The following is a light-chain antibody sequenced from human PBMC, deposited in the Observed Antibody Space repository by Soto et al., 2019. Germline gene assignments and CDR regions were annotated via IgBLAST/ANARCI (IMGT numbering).Light chain of an antibody. V-gene: IGLV2-8*01. CDR3: SSYAGFNNYV. CDR2: DVN. J-gene: IGLJ1*01. Sequence: QSALTQPPSASGSPGQSVTISCTGTGGDVGGYNYVSWYQQHPGKVPRLIIYDVNKRPSGVPDRFSGSKSDNTASLTVSGLQAEDEADYYCSSYAGFNNYVFGTGT. CDR1: GGDVGGYNY.